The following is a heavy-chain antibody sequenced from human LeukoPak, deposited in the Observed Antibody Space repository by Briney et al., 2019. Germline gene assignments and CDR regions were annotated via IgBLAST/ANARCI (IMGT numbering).Heavy chain of an antibody. CDR3: VKYDSSGYYPGDAFDI. CDR2: IWYDGSNK. Sequence: PGGSLRLSCAASGFTFSSYGMHWVRQAPGKGLEWVAVIWYDGSNKYYADSVKGRFTISRDNSKNTLYLQMNSLRAEDTAVYYCVKYDSSGYYPGDAFDIWGQGTMVTVSS. V-gene: IGHV3-33*06. J-gene: IGHJ3*02. CDR1: GFTFSSYG. D-gene: IGHD3-22*01.